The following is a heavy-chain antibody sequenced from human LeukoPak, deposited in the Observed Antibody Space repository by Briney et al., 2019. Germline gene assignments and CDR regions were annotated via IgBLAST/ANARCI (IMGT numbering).Heavy chain of an antibody. CDR3: AREGTAGTNLNWFDP. CDR2: ISYTGMT. Sequence: SETLSLTCTVSGGSISSYYWRWIRQPPGKGLEGIGYISYTGMTNFNPSLKSRVTISVDTSKNQFSLKLSSVTAADTAVYYCAREGTAGTNLNWFDPWGQGTLVTVSS. J-gene: IGHJ5*02. CDR1: GGSISSYY. V-gene: IGHV4-59*01. D-gene: IGHD1-1*01.